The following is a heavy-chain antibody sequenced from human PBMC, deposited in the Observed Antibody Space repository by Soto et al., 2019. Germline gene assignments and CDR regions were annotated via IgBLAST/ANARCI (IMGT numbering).Heavy chain of an antibody. CDR1: GDSISNYY. CDR2: IQNSGTT. V-gene: IGHV4-59*08. Sequence: SETLSLTCTVSGDSISNYYWSWIRQSPGKGLEWIANIQNSGTTNYNPSLKSRVTISVDTSKNQFSLKLSSVTAADTAVYYCARQGNVLLWFGEPRGAFDIWGQGTMVTVSS. CDR3: ARQGNVLLWFGEPRGAFDI. D-gene: IGHD3-10*01. J-gene: IGHJ3*02.